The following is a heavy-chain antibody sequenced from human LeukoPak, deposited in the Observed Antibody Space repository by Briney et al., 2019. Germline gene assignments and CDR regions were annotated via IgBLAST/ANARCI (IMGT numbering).Heavy chain of an antibody. Sequence: SETLSLTCTVSGGSISSGSYYWSWIRQPPGKGLEWIGDIYQSGSTYFNPSLKSRVTISVDRSKNQFSLKLSSVTAADTAVYYCARGPYYYGSESYYVVDYWGQGTLVTVSS. D-gene: IGHD3-10*01. CDR3: ARGPYYYGSESYYVVDY. J-gene: IGHJ4*02. CDR1: GGSISSGSYY. V-gene: IGHV4-30-2*01. CDR2: IYQSGST.